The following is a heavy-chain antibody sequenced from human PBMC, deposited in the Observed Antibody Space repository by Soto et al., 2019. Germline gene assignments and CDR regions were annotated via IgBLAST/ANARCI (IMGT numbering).Heavy chain of an antibody. CDR1: GFTFRSFG. D-gene: IGHD6-13*01. V-gene: IGHV3-30*18. CDR3: AKDVGQQLVLNYGLDV. J-gene: IGHJ6*02. Sequence: QVQLVESGGGVIQPGTSLSLSCGSSGFTFRSFGMYWVRQAPGTGLEWVAVVSYDGNHKYYADSVKGRFTVSRDNAKNMLYLQMNSLRGEDTAVYYCAKDVGQQLVLNYGLDVWGQGTTFTVSS. CDR2: VSYDGNHK.